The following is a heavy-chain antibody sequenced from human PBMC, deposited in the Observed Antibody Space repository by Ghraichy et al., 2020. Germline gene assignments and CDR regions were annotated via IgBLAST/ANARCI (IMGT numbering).Heavy chain of an antibody. V-gene: IGHV4-34*01. Sequence: LNISCAVYGGSFSGYYWSWIRQPPGKGLEWIGEINHSGSTNYNPSLKSRVTISVDTSKNQFSLKLSSVTAADTAVYYCASKQGHYDFWSGYRVPHYYSGMDVWGQGTTVTVSS. CDR2: INHSGST. J-gene: IGHJ6*02. D-gene: IGHD3-3*01. CDR3: ASKQGHYDFWSGYRVPHYYSGMDV. CDR1: GGSFSGYY.